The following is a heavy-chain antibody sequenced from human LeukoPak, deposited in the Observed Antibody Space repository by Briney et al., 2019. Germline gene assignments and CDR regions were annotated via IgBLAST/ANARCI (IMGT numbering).Heavy chain of an antibody. J-gene: IGHJ4*02. V-gene: IGHV4-34*01. Sequence: SETLSLTSADHGGSFSGYYWSWIRQPPRKGLEWIGEINHSGSTNYNPSLKSRVTISVDTSKNQFSLKLSSVTAADTAVYYCARNSGYDFRYFDYWGQGTLVTVSS. CDR3: ARNSGYDFRYFDY. D-gene: IGHD5-12*01. CDR2: INHSGST. CDR1: GGSFSGYY.